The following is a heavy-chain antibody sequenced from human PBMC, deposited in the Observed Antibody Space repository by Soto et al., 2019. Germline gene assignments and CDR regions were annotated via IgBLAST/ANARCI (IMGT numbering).Heavy chain of an antibody. CDR2: ISWNSGSI. CDR3: AKGRPGYCSGGSCYTDYTFDY. D-gene: IGHD2-15*01. V-gene: IGHV3-9*01. J-gene: IGHJ4*02. CDR1: GFTFDDYA. Sequence: EVQLVESGGGLVQPGRSLRLSCAASGFTFDDYAMHWVRQAPGKGLEWVSGISWNSGSIGYADSVKGRFTISRDNAKNXLXLXXNSLRAEDTALYYCAKGRPGYCSGGSCYTDYTFDYWGQGTLVTVSS.